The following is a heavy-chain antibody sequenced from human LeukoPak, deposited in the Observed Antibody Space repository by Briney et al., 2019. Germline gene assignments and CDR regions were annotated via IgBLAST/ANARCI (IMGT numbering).Heavy chain of an antibody. CDR1: GFTFSSYG. D-gene: IGHD4-17*01. V-gene: IGHV3-33*06. CDR3: AKDPTTEPFV. CDR2: IWYDGSNK. Sequence: PGRSLRLSCAATGFTFSSYGMHWVRQAPGKGLEWVAVIWYDGSNKYYADSLKGRFTISRDNSKNTLYLQMNGLRAEDTAVYYCAKDPTTEPFVWGQGTLVTVSS. J-gene: IGHJ4*02.